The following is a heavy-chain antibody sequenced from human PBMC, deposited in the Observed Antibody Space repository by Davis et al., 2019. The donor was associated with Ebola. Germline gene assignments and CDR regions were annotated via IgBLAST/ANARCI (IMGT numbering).Heavy chain of an antibody. CDR1: GFTFSSYA. J-gene: IGHJ4*02. CDR2: IRYDGSNK. D-gene: IGHD4-17*01. V-gene: IGHV3-30*02. CDR3: ARIKRGVTTVGIYDY. Sequence: GGSLRLSCAASGFTFSSYAMSWVRQAPGKGLEWVAFIRYDGSNKYYADSVKGRFTISRDNSKNTLYLQMNSLRAEDTAVYFCARIKRGVTTVGIYDYWGQGILVTVSS.